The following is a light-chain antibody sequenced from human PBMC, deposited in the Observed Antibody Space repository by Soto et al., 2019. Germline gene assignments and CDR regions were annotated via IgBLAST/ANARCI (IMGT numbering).Light chain of an antibody. J-gene: IGKJ4*01. Sequence: DLVMTQSPLSLPVTPGEPASISCRSSLSLLHSNGYNYLDWYLQKPGQSPQLLIYLGSNRASGVPDRFSGSGSGTDLTLKISRVEAKDVAVYYCMQALQTPLTFGGGTKVQIK. V-gene: IGKV2-28*01. CDR3: MQALQTPLT. CDR1: LSLLHSNGYNY. CDR2: LGS.